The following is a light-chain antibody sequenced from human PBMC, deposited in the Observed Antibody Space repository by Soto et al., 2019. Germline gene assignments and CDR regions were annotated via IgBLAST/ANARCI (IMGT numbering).Light chain of an antibody. CDR2: AAS. J-gene: IGKJ1*01. CDR3: QHYNSYSEA. CDR1: QGISSW. Sequence: DIQMTQSPSTLSASVGDRLTITCRASQGISSWLAWYQQKPGKAPKLLIYAASSLQSGVPSRFSGSGSGTEFTLTISSLQPDDFATYYCQHYNSYSEAFGQGTKVDIK. V-gene: IGKV1-5*01.